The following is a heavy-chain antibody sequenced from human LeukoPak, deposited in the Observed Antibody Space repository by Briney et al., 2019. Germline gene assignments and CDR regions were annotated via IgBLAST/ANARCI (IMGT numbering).Heavy chain of an antibody. CDR2: IYYRGST. D-gene: IGHD6-19*01. V-gene: IGHV4-59*01. J-gene: IGHJ6*03. CDR1: GGSISSDY. Sequence: PSETLSLTCTVSGGSISSDYWSWIRQPPGKGLEWIGYIYYRGSTNYNPSLKSRVTISVDTSKDQFSLKLSSVTAADTAVYYCARDHTGDSSGPEAAYMDVWGKGTTVTVSS. CDR3: ARDHTGDSSGPEAAYMDV.